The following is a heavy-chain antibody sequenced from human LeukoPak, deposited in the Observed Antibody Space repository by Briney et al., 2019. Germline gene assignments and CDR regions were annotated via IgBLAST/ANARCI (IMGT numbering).Heavy chain of an antibody. CDR3: TRSGDLDNDAFDI. CDR1: GGSISSSSYY. V-gene: IGHV4-39*07. J-gene: IGHJ3*02. Sequence: PSETLSLTCTVSGGSISSSSYYWGWIRQPPGKGLEWIGSIYYSGSTYYNPSLKSRVTISVDTSKNQFSLKLSSVTAADTAVYYCTRSGDLDNDAFDIWGQGTMVTVSS. D-gene: IGHD3-10*01. CDR2: IYYSGST.